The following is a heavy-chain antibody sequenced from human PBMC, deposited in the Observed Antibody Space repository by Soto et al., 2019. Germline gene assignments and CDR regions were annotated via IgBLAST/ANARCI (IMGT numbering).Heavy chain of an antibody. CDR1: GFTFSSYA. Sequence: GGSLRLSCAASGFTFSSYAMSWVRQAPGKGLEWVSAISGSGGSTYYADSVKGRFTISRDNSKNTLYLQMNSLRAEDTAVYYCATDLSVMTTVKWGQGTLVTVSS. V-gene: IGHV3-23*01. CDR2: ISGSGGST. J-gene: IGHJ4*02. CDR3: ATDLSVMTTVK. D-gene: IGHD4-17*01.